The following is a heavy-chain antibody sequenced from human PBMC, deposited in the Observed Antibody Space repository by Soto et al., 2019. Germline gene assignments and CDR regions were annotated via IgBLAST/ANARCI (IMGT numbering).Heavy chain of an antibody. J-gene: IGHJ4*02. D-gene: IGHD6-6*01. Sequence: QVHLVQSGAEVKKPGASVKVSCKASGYTFTSYGITWVRQAPGQGLEWMGWISAHNGNTDYAQKLQGRVIVTRDTATITAYMELRSLISVDPAVYYCARGRDGDYWGQGALVTVCS. V-gene: IGHV1-18*01. CDR2: ISAHNGNT. CDR3: ARGRDGDY. CDR1: GYTFTSYG.